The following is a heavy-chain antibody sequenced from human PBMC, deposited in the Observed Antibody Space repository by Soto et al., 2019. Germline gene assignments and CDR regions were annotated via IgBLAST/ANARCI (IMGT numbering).Heavy chain of an antibody. D-gene: IGHD1-26*01. CDR1: GGSISSGDYY. CDR2: IYYSGST. J-gene: IGHJ4*02. Sequence: KASETLSLTCTVSGGSISSGDYYWSWIRQPPGKGLEWIGYIYYSGSTYYNPSLKSRVTISVDTSKNQFSLKLSSVTAADTAVYYCARGDRVGAVPQEFDYWGQGTLVTVSS. CDR3: ARGDRVGAVPQEFDY. V-gene: IGHV4-30-4*01.